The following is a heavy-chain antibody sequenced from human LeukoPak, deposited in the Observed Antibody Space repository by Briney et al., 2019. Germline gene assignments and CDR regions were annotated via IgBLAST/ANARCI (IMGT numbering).Heavy chain of an antibody. CDR2: ISWNGGST. D-gene: IGHD1-14*01. Sequence: PGGSLRLSCAASGFTFDDYGMSWVRQAPGKGLEWVSFISWNGGSTGYADSVKGRFTISRDNAKNMLYLQMNSLRAEDMAVYYCARDLRDSEYYYYMDVWGKGTTVTVSS. J-gene: IGHJ6*03. CDR1: GFTFDDYG. V-gene: IGHV3-20*04. CDR3: ARDLRDSEYYYYMDV.